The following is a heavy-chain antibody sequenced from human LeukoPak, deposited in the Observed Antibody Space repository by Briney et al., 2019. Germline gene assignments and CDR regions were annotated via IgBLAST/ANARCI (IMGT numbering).Heavy chain of an antibody. J-gene: IGHJ6*04. CDR1: GFTIGTAW. CDR3: IAHFPYFYGFDV. CDR2: IKSEGEGATT. D-gene: IGHD3-3*02. V-gene: IGHV3-15*01. Sequence: PGVSLRLSCVSSGFTIGTAWMSWVRQAPGKGLEWLGHIKSEGEGATTDYAAPAKGRVAISRDDSKNMIYLQMSSLKIDDTAIYYCIAHFPYFYGFDVWGKGTTVTVSS.